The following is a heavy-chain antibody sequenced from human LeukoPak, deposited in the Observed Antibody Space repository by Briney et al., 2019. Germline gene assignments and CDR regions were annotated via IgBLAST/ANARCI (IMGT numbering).Heavy chain of an antibody. CDR2: INPKSGGT. V-gene: IGHV1-2*02. CDR1: GYTFTGYY. CDR3: ASDTFSAYDGDY. J-gene: IGHJ4*02. D-gene: IGHD5-12*01. Sequence: ASVKVSCKASGYTFTGYYMHWVRQAPGQGLEWMGWINPKSGGTNYAQKFQGRVTMTRDTSISTAYMELSRLRSDDTAVYYCASDTFSAYDGDYRGQGTLVTVSS.